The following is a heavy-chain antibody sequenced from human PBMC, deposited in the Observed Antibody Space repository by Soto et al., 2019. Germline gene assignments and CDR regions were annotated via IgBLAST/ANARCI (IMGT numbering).Heavy chain of an antibody. CDR1: GYTFTSYY. CDR3: ARSRPHTTIFGVVTPFDY. CDR2: INPSGGST. J-gene: IGHJ4*02. V-gene: IGHV1-46*03. Sequence: QVQLVQSGAEVKKPGASVKVSCKASGYTFTSYYMHWVRQAPGQGLEWMGIINPSGGSTSYAQKFQGRVTMTRDTSTSTVYMELSSLRSEDTAVYYCARSRPHTTIFGVVTPFDYWGQGTLVTVSS. D-gene: IGHD3-3*01.